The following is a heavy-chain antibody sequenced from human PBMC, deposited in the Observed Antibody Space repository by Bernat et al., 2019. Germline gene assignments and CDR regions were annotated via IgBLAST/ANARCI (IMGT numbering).Heavy chain of an antibody. V-gene: IGHV3-66*01. CDR3: AKDSEQWLADAFDI. J-gene: IGHJ3*02. D-gene: IGHD6-19*01. CDR2: LYSGGST. CDR1: GFTVSSNY. Sequence: EVHLVGSGGGLVQPGGSLRLSCAASGFTVSSNYMTWVRQAPGKGLEWVSVLYSGGSTYYADSVKGRFTISRDNSKNTLYLQMNSLRAEDTALYYCAKDSEQWLADAFDIWGQGTMVTVSS.